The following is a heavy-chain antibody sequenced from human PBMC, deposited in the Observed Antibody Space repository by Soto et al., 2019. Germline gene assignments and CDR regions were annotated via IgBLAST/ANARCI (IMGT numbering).Heavy chain of an antibody. CDR3: AEGRYSSGWAGYYGMDA. D-gene: IGHD6-19*01. J-gene: IGHJ6*02. V-gene: IGHV1-69*13. CDR1: GGTFSSYA. Sequence: SVKVSCKASGGTFSSYAISWVRQAPGQGLEWMGGIIPIFGTANYAQKFQGRVTITADESTSTAYMELSSLRSEDTAVYYCAEGRYSSGWAGYYGMDAWGQGTTVTVSS. CDR2: IIPIFGTA.